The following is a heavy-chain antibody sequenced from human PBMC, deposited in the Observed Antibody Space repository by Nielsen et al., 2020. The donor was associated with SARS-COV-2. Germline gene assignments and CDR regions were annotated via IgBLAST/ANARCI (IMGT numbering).Heavy chain of an antibody. Sequence: GESLKISCAASGFTVSSNYMSWVRQAPGKGLEWVSVIYSGGSTYYAGSVKGRFTISRDNSKNTLYLQMNSLRAEDTAVYYCEIGGSYAPGYWGQGTLVTVSS. V-gene: IGHV3-66*01. J-gene: IGHJ4*02. D-gene: IGHD1-26*01. CDR3: EIGGSYAPGY. CDR2: IYSGGST. CDR1: GFTVSSNY.